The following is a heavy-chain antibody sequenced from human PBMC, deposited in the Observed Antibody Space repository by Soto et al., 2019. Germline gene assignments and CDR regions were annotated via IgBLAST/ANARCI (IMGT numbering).Heavy chain of an antibody. CDR1: GGSVSSGSDY. Sequence: KTSETLSLTCTVSGGSVSSGSDYRSWIRQPPGKGLEWIGYIFYSGSTNYNPSLKSRVTISIDTSKNQFSLKLSSVTTADTAVYYCARDLGQHTDYWGQGPLVTVSS. D-gene: IGHD2-21*01. CDR3: ARDLGQHTDY. J-gene: IGHJ4*02. CDR2: IFYSGST. V-gene: IGHV4-61*01.